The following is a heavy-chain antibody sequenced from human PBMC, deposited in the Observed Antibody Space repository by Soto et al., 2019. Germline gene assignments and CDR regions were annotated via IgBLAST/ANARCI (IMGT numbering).Heavy chain of an antibody. Sequence: SETLSLTCTVSGGSISSRGYYWGWIRQPPGKGLEWIGTIYYSGSTYYNPSLKSRVTISVDTSKNQFSLKLSSVTAADTAVYYCARTLYSYGPRFDYWGQGTQVTVSS. J-gene: IGHJ4*02. CDR3: ARTLYSYGPRFDY. CDR2: IYYSGST. V-gene: IGHV4-39*07. CDR1: GGSISSRGYY. D-gene: IGHD5-18*01.